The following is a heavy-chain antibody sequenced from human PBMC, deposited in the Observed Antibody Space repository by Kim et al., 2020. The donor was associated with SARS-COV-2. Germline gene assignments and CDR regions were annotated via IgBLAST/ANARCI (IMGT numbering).Heavy chain of an antibody. J-gene: IGHJ4*02. Sequence: SETLSLTCAVYGGSFSGYYWSWIRQPPGKGLEWIGEINHSGSTNYNPSLKSRVTISVDTSKNQFSRKLSSVTAADTAVYYCAREGLAVAGVSTGLDYWGQGTLVTVSS. V-gene: IGHV4-34*01. CDR2: INHSGST. CDR1: GGSFSGYY. D-gene: IGHD6-19*01. CDR3: AREGLAVAGVSTGLDY.